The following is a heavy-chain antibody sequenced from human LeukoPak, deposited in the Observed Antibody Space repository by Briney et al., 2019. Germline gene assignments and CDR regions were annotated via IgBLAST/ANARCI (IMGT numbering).Heavy chain of an antibody. D-gene: IGHD3-22*01. Sequence: PSETLSLTCTVSGGSISSYYWSWIRQPPGKGLEWIGYISYSGSTNFNPSLKSRVTISVDTSKNQFSLKLSSVTAADTAVYYCARLRGYYFDYWGQGTLSPSPQ. CDR1: GGSISSYY. J-gene: IGHJ4*02. CDR3: ARLRGYYFDY. V-gene: IGHV4-59*01. CDR2: ISYSGST.